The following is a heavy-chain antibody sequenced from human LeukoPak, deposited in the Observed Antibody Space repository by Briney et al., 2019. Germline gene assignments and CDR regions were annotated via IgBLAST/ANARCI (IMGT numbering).Heavy chain of an antibody. D-gene: IGHD7-27*01. J-gene: IGHJ4*02. CDR3: ARVPKLGRWLQFGYFDS. CDR2: INHSGSA. V-gene: IGHV4-34*01. Sequence: SETLSLTCAVYGGSFSGYYWSWIRQPPGKGLEWIGEINHSGSANYNPSLKSRVTISVDTSKNQFSLKLSSVTAADTAVYYCARVPKLGRWLQFGYFDSWGQGTLVTVSS. CDR1: GGSFSGYY.